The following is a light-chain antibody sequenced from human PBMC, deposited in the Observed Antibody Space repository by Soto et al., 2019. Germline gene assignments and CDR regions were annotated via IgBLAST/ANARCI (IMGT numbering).Light chain of an antibody. CDR1: QSVSSN. J-gene: IGKJ2*01. Sequence: EIVMTQSPATLSVSPGERATLSCRASQSVSSNFAWYQQKPGQAPRLLIYGASTRATGIPVRFSGSGSGTEFTLTISSLQSEDFAVYYCQHYNNWPPYTFGQGTKLEIK. V-gene: IGKV3-15*01. CDR3: QHYNNWPPYT. CDR2: GAS.